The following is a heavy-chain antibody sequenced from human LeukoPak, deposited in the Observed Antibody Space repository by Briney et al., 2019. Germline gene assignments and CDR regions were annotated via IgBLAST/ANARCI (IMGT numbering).Heavy chain of an antibody. V-gene: IGHV4-59*01. Sequence: SETLSLTCTVSGGSSSSYYWSWIRQPPGKGLEWIGYIYYSGSTNYNPSLKSRVTISVDTSKNQFSLKLSSVTAADTAVYYCARAPRTGYDAFDIWGQGTMVTVSS. D-gene: IGHD3/OR15-3a*01. CDR2: IYYSGST. CDR1: GGSSSSYY. J-gene: IGHJ3*02. CDR3: ARAPRTGYDAFDI.